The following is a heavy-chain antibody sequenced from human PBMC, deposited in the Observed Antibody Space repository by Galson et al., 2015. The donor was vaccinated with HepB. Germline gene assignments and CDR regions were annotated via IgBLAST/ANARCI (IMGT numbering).Heavy chain of an antibody. CDR3: ARDHGATVGWFDP. V-gene: IGHV3-30-3*01. Sequence: SLRLSCAASGFTFSNHAMRWVRQAPGKGLEWVAVISYDGSNKYYADSVKGRFTISRDNSKNTLYLQMNSLRAEDTAVYYCARDHGATVGWFDPWGQGTLVTVSS. D-gene: IGHD2-15*01. CDR1: GFTFSNHA. CDR2: ISYDGSNK. J-gene: IGHJ5*02.